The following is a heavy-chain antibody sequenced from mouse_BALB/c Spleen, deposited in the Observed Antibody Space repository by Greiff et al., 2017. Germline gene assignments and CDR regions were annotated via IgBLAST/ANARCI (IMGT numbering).Heavy chain of an antibody. CDR3: ARGGITTAPWFAY. V-gene: IGHV5-4*02. Sequence: EVKVVESGGGLVKPGGSLKLSCAASGFTFSDYYMYWVRQTPEKRLEWVATISDGGSYTYYPDSVKGRFTISRDNAKNNLYLQMSSLKSEDTAMYYCARGGITTAPWFAYWGQGTLVTVSA. CDR1: GFTFSDYY. J-gene: IGHJ3*01. CDR2: ISDGGSYT. D-gene: IGHD1-2*01.